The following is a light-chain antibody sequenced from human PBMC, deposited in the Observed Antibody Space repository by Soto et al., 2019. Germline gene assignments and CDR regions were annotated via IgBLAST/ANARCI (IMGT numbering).Light chain of an antibody. Sequence: DIQMTQSPSSLSASVGDRVTITCRASQSISTYLNWYQQKPGKAPKFLISSTSSLRTGVPARFSAGGSETDFTLTISSLQPVDFGTYYCQQSYSVPRTFGGGTKVEI. CDR2: STS. CDR1: QSISTY. J-gene: IGKJ4*01. CDR3: QQSYSVPRT. V-gene: IGKV1-39*01.